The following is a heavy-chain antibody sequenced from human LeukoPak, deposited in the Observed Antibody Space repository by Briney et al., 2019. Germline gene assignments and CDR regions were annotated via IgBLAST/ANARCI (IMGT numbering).Heavy chain of an antibody. D-gene: IGHD3-22*01. J-gene: IGHJ2*01. CDR3: AIGTGDSSGYVRYLDL. V-gene: IGHV3-23*01. Sequence: GGSLRLSCAASGFTFRNSAMSWVRQAPGKGLEWVSGITGNGDITYYTDSVKGRFTLSRDNSKNTLYLQMNSLRAEDTAVYYCAIGTGDSSGYVRYLDLWGRGALVTVSS. CDR2: ITGNGDIT. CDR1: GFTFRNSA.